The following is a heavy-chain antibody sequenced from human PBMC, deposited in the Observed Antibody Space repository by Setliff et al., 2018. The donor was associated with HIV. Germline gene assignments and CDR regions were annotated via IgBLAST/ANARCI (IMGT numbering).Heavy chain of an antibody. Sequence: GGSLRLSCEASGFTFSSYWMHWVRQAPGKGLVWVSRMNSDGSTINYADSVKGRFTISRDNAKNSLYLQMNSLRAEDTAVYYCARDATRGGDMDVWAKGTTVTVSS. J-gene: IGHJ6*03. D-gene: IGHD2-15*01. CDR1: GFTFSSYW. CDR2: MNSDGSTI. V-gene: IGHV3-74*01. CDR3: ARDATRGGDMDV.